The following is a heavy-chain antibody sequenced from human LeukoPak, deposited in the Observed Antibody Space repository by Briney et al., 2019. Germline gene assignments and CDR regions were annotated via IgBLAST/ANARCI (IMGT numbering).Heavy chain of an antibody. CDR1: GGTFSGYA. J-gene: IGHJ6*04. Sequence: ASVKVSCKASGGTFSGYAISWVRQAPGQGLEWMGGIIPIFGTANYAQKFQGRVTITADESTSTAYMELSSLRSEDTAVYYCARDRYCSSTSCYSGDYGMDVWGKGTTVTVSS. CDR2: IIPIFGTA. D-gene: IGHD2-2*01. CDR3: ARDRYCSSTSCYSGDYGMDV. V-gene: IGHV1-69*13.